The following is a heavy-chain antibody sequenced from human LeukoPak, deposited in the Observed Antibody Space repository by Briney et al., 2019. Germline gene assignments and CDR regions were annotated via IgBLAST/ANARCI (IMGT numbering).Heavy chain of an antibody. CDR2: IREDGSEK. CDR3: ARDLAGHYYGSGSSFDY. J-gene: IGHJ4*02. V-gene: IGHV3-7*01. Sequence: GGSLRLSCVTSGFTFSSYWMSWVRQAPGKGLEWAANIREDGSEKYYVDSVKGQFTISRDNAKNSLFLQMDSLRAEDTAVYYCARDLAGHYYGSGSSFDYWGQGTLVTVSS. D-gene: IGHD3-10*01. CDR1: GFTFSSYW.